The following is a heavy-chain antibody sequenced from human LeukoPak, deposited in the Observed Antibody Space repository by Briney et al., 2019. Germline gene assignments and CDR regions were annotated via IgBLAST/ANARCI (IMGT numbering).Heavy chain of an antibody. D-gene: IGHD4-11*01. CDR3: ARDRGYSDYHYNYYYGMNV. Sequence: PSQTLSLTCTVSGGSISSGDYYWSWIRQPPGKGLEWIGYIYYSGSTYYNPSLKSRVTISVDTSKNQFSLKLSSVTAADTAVYYGARDRGYSDYHYNYYYGMNVWAKGPRSPSP. CDR2: IYYSGST. J-gene: IGHJ6*02. V-gene: IGHV4-30-4*01. CDR1: GGSISSGDYY.